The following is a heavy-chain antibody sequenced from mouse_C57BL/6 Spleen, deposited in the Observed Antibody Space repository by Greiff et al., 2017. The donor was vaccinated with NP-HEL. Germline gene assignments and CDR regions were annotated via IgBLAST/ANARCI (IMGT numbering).Heavy chain of an antibody. V-gene: IGHV1-15*01. CDR1: GYTFTDYE. CDR3: TRPRTAQATDYFDY. Sequence: VKLQESGAELVRPGASVTLSCKASGYTFTDYEMHWVTQTPVHGLEWIGAIDPETGGTAYNQKFKGKAILTADKSSSTAYMELRSLTSEDSAVYYCTRPRTAQATDYFDYWGQGTTLTVSS. D-gene: IGHD3-2*02. J-gene: IGHJ2*01. CDR2: IDPETGGT.